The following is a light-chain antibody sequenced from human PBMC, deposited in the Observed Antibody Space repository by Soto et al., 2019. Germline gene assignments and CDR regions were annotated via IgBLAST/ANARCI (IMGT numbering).Light chain of an antibody. CDR1: SGHSSYA. CDR2: LNNDGSH. J-gene: IGLJ2*01. CDR3: QTWGTGFQF. V-gene: IGLV4-69*01. Sequence: QPVLTQSPSASASLGASVKLTCTLSSGHSSYAIAWHQKQPGKGPRYLMDLNNDGSHTKGDGIPDRFSGSSSGADRHLIISSLQSEDEADYYCQTWGTGFQFFGGGTQLTVL.